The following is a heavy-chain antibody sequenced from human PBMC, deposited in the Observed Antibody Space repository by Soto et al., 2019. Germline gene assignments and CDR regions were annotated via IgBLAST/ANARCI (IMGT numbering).Heavy chain of an antibody. J-gene: IGHJ6*03. D-gene: IGHD1-26*01. CDR1: GFTFSSYG. CDR2: ISYDGSNK. CDR3: AKGASRPFWELYYYYYYMDV. V-gene: IGHV3-30*18. Sequence: QVQLVESGGGVVQPGRSLRLSCAASGFTFSSYGMHWVRQAPGKGLEWVAVISYDGSNKYYADSVKGRFTISRDNSKNTLYLQMNSLRAEDTAVYYCAKGASRPFWELYYYYYYMDVWGKVTTVTVSS.